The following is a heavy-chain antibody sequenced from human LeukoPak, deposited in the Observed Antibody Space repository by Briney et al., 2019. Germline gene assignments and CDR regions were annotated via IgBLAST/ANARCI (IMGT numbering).Heavy chain of an antibody. CDR3: ARCKGIPFSGSYDY. V-gene: IGHV3-53*01. D-gene: IGHD1-26*01. CDR1: GFTVSSNY. Sequence: GGSLRLSCAASGFTVSSNYMSWVRQAPGKGLEWVSVIYSGGGTYYADSVKGRFTITRDNSKNTLYLQMNSLRAEDTAVYYCARCKGIPFSGSYDYWGQGTLVTVSS. CDR2: IYSGGGT. J-gene: IGHJ4*02.